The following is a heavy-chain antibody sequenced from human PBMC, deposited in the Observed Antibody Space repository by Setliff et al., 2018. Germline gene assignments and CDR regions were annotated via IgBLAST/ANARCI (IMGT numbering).Heavy chain of an antibody. V-gene: IGHV3-23*01. CDR3: AKDDLGFAAAGTNVVFNY. Sequence: GGSLRLSCATPGFTFSSYAMSWVRQAPGKGLEWVSAMSASGTSTYHADSVKGRFTISGDNSKNTLYLQMNSLRAEDTAMYYCAKDDLGFAAAGTNVVFNYWGQGTLVTVSS. J-gene: IGHJ4*02. CDR1: GFTFSSYA. D-gene: IGHD6-13*01. CDR2: MSASGTST.